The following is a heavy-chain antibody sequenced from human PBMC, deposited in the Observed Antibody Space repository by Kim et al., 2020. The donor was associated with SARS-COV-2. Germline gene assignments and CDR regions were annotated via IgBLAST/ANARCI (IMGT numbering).Heavy chain of an antibody. CDR1: GFTFSSYA. CDR2: ISGSGGST. Sequence: GGSLRLSCAASGFTFSSYAMSWVRQAPGKGLEWVSAISGSGGSTYYADSVKGRFTISRDNSKNTLYLQMNSLRAEDTAVYYCAKWTGGDDYGDPGAFDIWGQGTMVTVSS. J-gene: IGHJ3*02. V-gene: IGHV3-23*01. CDR3: AKWTGGDDYGDPGAFDI. D-gene: IGHD4-17*01.